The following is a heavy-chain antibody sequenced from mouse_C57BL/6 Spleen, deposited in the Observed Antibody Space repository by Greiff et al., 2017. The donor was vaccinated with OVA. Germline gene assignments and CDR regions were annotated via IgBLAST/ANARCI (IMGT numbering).Heavy chain of an antibody. CDR1: GYTFTSYG. Sequence: QVQLQQSGAELARPGASVKLSCKASGYTFTSYGISWVKQRTGQGLEWIGEIYPRSGNTYYNEKFKGKATLTADKSSSTAYMELRSLTSEDSAVYFCASWDDYDDGAWFAYWGQGTLVTVSA. J-gene: IGHJ3*01. D-gene: IGHD2-4*01. CDR3: ASWDDYDDGAWFAY. V-gene: IGHV1-81*01. CDR2: IYPRSGNT.